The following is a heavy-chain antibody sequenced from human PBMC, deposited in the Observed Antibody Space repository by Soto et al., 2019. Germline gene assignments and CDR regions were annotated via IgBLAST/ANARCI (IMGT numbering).Heavy chain of an antibody. CDR2: INPNSGGT. CDR3: GRDRRRLGATKAYEY. D-gene: IGHD1-26*01. Sequence: QVQLVQSGAEVKKPGASVKVSCKASGYTFTGYYIQWLRQAPGQGLEWMGWINPNSGGTNYAQKFKGRGTMTRDTCIKPDYMELSRMRSYQTAVYYCGRDRRRLGATKAYEYWGQGTLVTGS. V-gene: IGHV1-2*02. CDR1: GYTFTGYY. J-gene: IGHJ4*02.